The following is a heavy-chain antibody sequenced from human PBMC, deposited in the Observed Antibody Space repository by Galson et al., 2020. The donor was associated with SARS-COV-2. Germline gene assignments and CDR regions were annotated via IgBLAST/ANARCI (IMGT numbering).Heavy chain of an antibody. CDR2: ISSSSSYI. Sequence: TGGSLRLSCAASGFTFSSYSMNWVRQAPGKGLEWVSSISSSSSYIYYADSVKGRFTISRDNSLNTVYLQMNSLRGEDTAVYYCARGYCSSTSCFRDGMDVWGQGTTVTVSS. CDR3: ARGYCSSTSCFRDGMDV. D-gene: IGHD2-2*01. J-gene: IGHJ6*02. CDR1: GFTFSSYS. V-gene: IGHV3-21*01.